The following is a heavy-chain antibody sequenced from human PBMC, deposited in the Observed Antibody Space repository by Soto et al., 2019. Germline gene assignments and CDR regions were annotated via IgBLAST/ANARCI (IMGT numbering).Heavy chain of an antibody. D-gene: IGHD5-18*01. CDR3: ARDRVQLYYYGMDV. J-gene: IGHJ6*02. CDR2: IYHSGST. Sequence: SETLSLTCAVSGGSISSSNWWSWVRQPPGKGLEWIGEIYHSGSTNYNPSLKSRVTISVDKSKNQFSLKLSSVTAADTAVYYCARDRVQLYYYGMDVWGQGTTVTVSS. V-gene: IGHV4-4*02. CDR1: GGSISSSNW.